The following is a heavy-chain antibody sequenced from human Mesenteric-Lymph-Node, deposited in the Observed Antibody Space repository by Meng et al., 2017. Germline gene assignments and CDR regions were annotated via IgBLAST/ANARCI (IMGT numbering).Heavy chain of an antibody. CDR3: AKDVMYSSGWYSDY. J-gene: IGHJ4*02. D-gene: IGHD6-19*01. CDR2: ISGSGGST. Sequence: GESLKISCAASGFTFSSYAMSWVRQAPGKGLEWVSAISGSGGSTYYADSVKGRFTISRDNSKNTLYLQMNSLRAEDTAVYYCAKDVMYSSGWYSDYWGPGTLVTVSS. V-gene: IGHV3-23*01. CDR1: GFTFSSYA.